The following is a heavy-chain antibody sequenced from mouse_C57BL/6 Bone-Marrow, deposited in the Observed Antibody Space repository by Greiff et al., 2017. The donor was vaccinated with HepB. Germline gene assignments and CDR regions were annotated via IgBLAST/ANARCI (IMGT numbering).Heavy chain of an antibody. Sequence: QVQLQQPGAELVMPGASVKLSCKASGYTFTSYWMHWVKQRPGQGLGWIGEIDPSDSYTNYNQKFKGKSTLTVDKSSSTAYMQLSSLTSEDSAVYYCAREETAQASYYFDYWGQGTTLTVSS. V-gene: IGHV1-69*01. CDR2: IDPSDSYT. CDR3: AREETAQASYYFDY. J-gene: IGHJ2*01. CDR1: GYTFTSYW. D-gene: IGHD3-2*02.